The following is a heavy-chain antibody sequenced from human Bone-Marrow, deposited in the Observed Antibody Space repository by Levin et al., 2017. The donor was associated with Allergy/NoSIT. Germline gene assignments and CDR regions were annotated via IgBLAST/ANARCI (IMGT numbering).Heavy chain of an antibody. CDR2: IYYSGST. Sequence: SQTLSLTCTVSGGSIRSYYWSWIRQPPGKGLEWIGYIYYSGSTNYNPSLKSRVTISVDTSKNQFSLKLSSVTAADTAVYYCARDIGNYALLHWGQGTLVTVSS. CDR1: GGSIRSYY. D-gene: IGHD1-7*01. CDR3: ARDIGNYALLH. J-gene: IGHJ4*02. V-gene: IGHV4-59*01.